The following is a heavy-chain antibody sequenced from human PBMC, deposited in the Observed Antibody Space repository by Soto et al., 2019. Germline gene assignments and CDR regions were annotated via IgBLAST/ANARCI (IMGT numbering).Heavy chain of an antibody. D-gene: IGHD6-13*01. CDR1: GGSISSYY. V-gene: IGHV4-59*01. Sequence: TSETLSLTCTVSGGSISSYYWSWIRQPPGKGLEWIGYISYSGSTNYNPSLKSRVTISVDTSKTQFFLKLTSVTAADTAVYYCARVVFSISLGYYYGMDVWGQGTTVTVSS. CDR3: ARVVFSISLGYYYGMDV. CDR2: ISYSGST. J-gene: IGHJ6*02.